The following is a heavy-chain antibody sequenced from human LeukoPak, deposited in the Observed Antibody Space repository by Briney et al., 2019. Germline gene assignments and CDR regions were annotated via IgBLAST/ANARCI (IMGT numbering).Heavy chain of an antibody. CDR3: ASGSGSPGY. Sequence: GGSLRLSCAASGFTFTTYWMSWVRQAPGKGLEWVSSISSSSSYIYYADSVKGRFTISRDNAKNSLYLQMNSLRAEDTAVYYCASGSGSPGYWGQGTLVTVSS. CDR2: ISSSSSYI. J-gene: IGHJ4*02. V-gene: IGHV3-21*03. D-gene: IGHD1-26*01. CDR1: GFTFTTYW.